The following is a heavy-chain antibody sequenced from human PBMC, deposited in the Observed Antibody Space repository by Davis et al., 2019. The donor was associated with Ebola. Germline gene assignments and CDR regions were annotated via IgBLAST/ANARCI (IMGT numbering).Heavy chain of an antibody. V-gene: IGHV4-34*01. CDR3: ARGGCSGSSCYSEYNNWFDP. J-gene: IGHJ5*02. D-gene: IGHD2-15*01. Sequence: PSETLSLTCAVYAGSSSDYYWSWIRQSPGTGLEWIGEINHGGNTNYNPSLKSRVTISADTSKNQFSLSLRSVTAADTAVYYCARGGCSGSSCYSEYNNWFDPWGQGTLVTVSA. CDR1: AGSSSDYY. CDR2: INHGGNT.